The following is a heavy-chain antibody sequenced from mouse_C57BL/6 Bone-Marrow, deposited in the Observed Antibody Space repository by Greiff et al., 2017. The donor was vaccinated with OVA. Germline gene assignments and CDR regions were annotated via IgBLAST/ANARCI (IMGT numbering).Heavy chain of an antibody. CDR3: ARYSSYYAMDY. V-gene: IGHV1-59*01. J-gene: IGHJ4*01. Sequence: QVQLQQPGAELVRPGTSVKLSCKASGYTFTSYWMHWVKQRPGQGLEWIGVIDPSDSYTNYNQKFKGKATLTVDTSSSTAYMHLSSLTSEDSAVYYCARYSSYYAMDYWGQGTSVTVSS. CDR1: GYTFTSYW. CDR2: IDPSDSYT.